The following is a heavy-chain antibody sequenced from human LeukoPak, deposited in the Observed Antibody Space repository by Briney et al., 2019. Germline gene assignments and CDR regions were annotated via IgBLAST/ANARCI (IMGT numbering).Heavy chain of an antibody. V-gene: IGHV4-34*01. J-gene: IGHJ4*02. D-gene: IGHD1-14*01. CDR2: INHSGST. CDR3: ARGGRAHRY. Sequence: KPSETLSLTCAVYGGSFSGYYWSWIRQPPGKGLEWIGEINHSGSTNHNPSLKSRVTISVDTSKNQFSLKLSSVTAADTAVYYCARGGRAHRYWGQGTLVTVSS. CDR1: GGSFSGYY.